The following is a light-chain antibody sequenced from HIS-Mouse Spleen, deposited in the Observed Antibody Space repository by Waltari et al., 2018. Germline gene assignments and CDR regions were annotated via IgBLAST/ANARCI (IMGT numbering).Light chain of an antibody. CDR3: QQYDNLPYT. Sequence: DIQITQSPSPLSASVGHRVTITCQASQDISNYLNWYQQKPGKAPKLLIYDASNLETGVPSRFSGSGSGTDFTFTISSLQPEDIATYYCQQYDNLPYTFGQGTKLEIK. CDR1: QDISNY. CDR2: DAS. J-gene: IGKJ2*01. V-gene: IGKV1-33*01.